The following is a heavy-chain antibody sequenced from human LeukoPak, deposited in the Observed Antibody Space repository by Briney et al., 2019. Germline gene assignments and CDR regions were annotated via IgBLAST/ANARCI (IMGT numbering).Heavy chain of an antibody. CDR1: GYTFTDYY. Sequence: ASVKVSCKVSGYTFTDYYMHWVQQAPGKGLEWVGLVDPEDGETIYAEKFQGRVTITADTSTDTAYMELSSLRSEDTAVYYCAREKFGVSFDSWGQGTLVTVSS. V-gene: IGHV1-69-2*01. CDR2: VDPEDGET. J-gene: IGHJ4*02. D-gene: IGHD3-10*01. CDR3: AREKFGVSFDS.